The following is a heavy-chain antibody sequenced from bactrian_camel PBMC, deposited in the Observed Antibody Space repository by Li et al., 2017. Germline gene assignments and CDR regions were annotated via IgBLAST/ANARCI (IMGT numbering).Heavy chain of an antibody. CDR3: AAGRLSDRWRHKACGWVMLRY. Sequence: HVQLVESGGGSVQAGGSLKLSCVASGNTDDTRCMAWFRQAAGKEREDVALAGISGDDSTTYVDFVKDRFTISRDNAKNILYLQMNSLKPEDTAVYYCAAGRLSDRWRHKACGWVMLRYWGQGTQVTVSP. CDR2: GISGDDST. D-gene: IGHD3*01. CDR1: GNTDDTRC. V-gene: IGHV3S26*01. J-gene: IGHJ6*01.